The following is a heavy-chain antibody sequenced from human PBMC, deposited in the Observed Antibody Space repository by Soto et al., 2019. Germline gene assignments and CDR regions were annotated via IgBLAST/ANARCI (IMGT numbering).Heavy chain of an antibody. V-gene: IGHV3-74*01. J-gene: IGHJ5*02. CDR3: ERVLYGSGSNWFDP. D-gene: IGHD3-10*01. CDR2: INSDGSST. Sequence: EVQLVESGGGLVQPGGSLRLSCAASGFTFSSYWMHWVRQAPGKGLVWVSRINSDGSSTSYADSVKGRFTISRDNAKNTRYLQMNSLRAEDTAVYYCERVLYGSGSNWFDPWGQGTLVTVSS. CDR1: GFTFSSYW.